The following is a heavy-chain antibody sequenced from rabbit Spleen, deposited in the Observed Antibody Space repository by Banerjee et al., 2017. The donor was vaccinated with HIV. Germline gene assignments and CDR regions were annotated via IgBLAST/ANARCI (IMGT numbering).Heavy chain of an antibody. CDR2: IHSGDSGYT. V-gene: IGHV1S40*01. Sequence: QSLEESGGGLVQPEGSLALTCKASGFSFGFNDYMCWVRQAPGKGLEWIACIHSGDSGYTYYATWATGRFTCSKTSSTTVTLQMTSLTAADAATHFCVRVNKVDDDIALWGPGTLVTVS. J-gene: IGHJ4*01. CDR1: GFSFGFNDY. CDR3: VRVNKVDDDIAL. D-gene: IGHD2-1*01.